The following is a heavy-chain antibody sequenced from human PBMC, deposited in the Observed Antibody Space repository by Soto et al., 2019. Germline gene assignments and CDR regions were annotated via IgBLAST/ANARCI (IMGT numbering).Heavy chain of an antibody. CDR1: GGSFSGYY. CDR3: ARHVFCYSGTCRIGNWFDP. Sequence: TXATLSRPCAVSGGSFSGYYWSWIRKPPGKGLEWIGAINNRGSDYNPSLKSRVTMSVDTPKNQFSLKLSSLTAADTAVYYCARHVFCYSGTCRIGNWFDPCGRRTLVTVSS. D-gene: IGHD2-15*01. J-gene: IGHJ5*02. CDR2: INNRGS. V-gene: IGHV4-34*01.